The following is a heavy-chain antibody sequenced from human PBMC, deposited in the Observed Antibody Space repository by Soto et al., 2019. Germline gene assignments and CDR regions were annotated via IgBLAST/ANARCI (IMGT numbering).Heavy chain of an antibody. CDR3: AKDQGSSWYEIDY. D-gene: IGHD6-13*01. Sequence: EVQLLESGGGLVQPGGSLRLSCAASGFTFSNYAVTWVRQAPGKGLEWVSTISGSGGSTYYAASVKGRITISRDNSKNTLYLQMNLPRAEDTAVYYCAKDQGSSWYEIDYWGQGTLVTVSS. CDR2: ISGSGGST. J-gene: IGHJ4*02. V-gene: IGHV3-23*01. CDR1: GFTFSNYA.